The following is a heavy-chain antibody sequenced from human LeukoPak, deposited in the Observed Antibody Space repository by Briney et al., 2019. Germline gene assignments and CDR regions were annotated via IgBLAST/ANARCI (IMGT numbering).Heavy chain of an antibody. CDR2: IWYDGSNK. V-gene: IGHV3-33*01. Sequence: GGSLRLSCAASGFTFSSYGMHWVRQAPGKGLEWVAVIWYDGSNKYYADSVKGRFTISRDNPKNTLYLQMNSLRAEDTAVYYCARPYSNYVGYDAFDIWGQGTMVTVSS. CDR3: ARPYSNYVGYDAFDI. CDR1: GFTFSSYG. D-gene: IGHD4-11*01. J-gene: IGHJ3*02.